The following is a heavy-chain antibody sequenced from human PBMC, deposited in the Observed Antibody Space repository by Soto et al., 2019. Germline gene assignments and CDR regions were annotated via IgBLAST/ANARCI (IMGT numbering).Heavy chain of an antibody. CDR1: GFTFSSYA. J-gene: IGHJ4*02. Sequence: QVQLVESGGGVVQPGRSLRLSCAASGFTFSSYAMHWVRQAPGKGLEWVAVISYDGSNKYYADSVKGRFTISRDNSKNTLYLQMNSLRAEDTAVYYCARGRTGLWSGYEEFDYWGQGTLVTVSS. CDR2: ISYDGSNK. V-gene: IGHV3-30-3*01. CDR3: ARGRTGLWSGYEEFDY. D-gene: IGHD5-12*01.